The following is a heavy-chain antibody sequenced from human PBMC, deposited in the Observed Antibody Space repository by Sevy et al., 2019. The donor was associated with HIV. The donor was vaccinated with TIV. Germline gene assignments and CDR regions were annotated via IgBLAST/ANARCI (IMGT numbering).Heavy chain of an antibody. CDR2: IKSDGGTA. J-gene: IGHJ4*02. CDR1: ESIVTNAW. V-gene: IGHV3-15*01. Sequence: GGSLRLSCAASESIVTNAWMSWVRQAPGKGLEWVRRIKSDGGTADYASHLKGRFTISRDASENMLYLQMHSLKSEDTAVYYCTTYYDSTGYYLYLDFDYWGQGTQVTVSS. CDR3: TTYYDSTGYYLYLDFDY. D-gene: IGHD3-22*01.